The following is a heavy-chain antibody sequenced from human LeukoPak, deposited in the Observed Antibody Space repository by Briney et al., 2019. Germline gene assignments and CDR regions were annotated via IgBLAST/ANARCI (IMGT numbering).Heavy chain of an antibody. CDR2: ISSSSSTI. CDR1: GFTFSSYS. CDR3: ARDLTVTNFGYFDY. J-gene: IGHJ4*02. D-gene: IGHD4-17*01. Sequence: PGGSLRLSCAASGFTFSSYSMNWVRQAPGKGLEWVSYISSSSSTIYYADSVKGRFTISRDNAKNSLYLQMNSLRAEDTAVYYCARDLTVTNFGYFDYWGQGTLVTVSS. V-gene: IGHV3-48*01.